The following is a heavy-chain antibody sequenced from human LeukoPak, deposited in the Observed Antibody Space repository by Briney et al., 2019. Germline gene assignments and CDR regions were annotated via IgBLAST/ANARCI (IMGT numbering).Heavy chain of an antibody. D-gene: IGHD5-18*01. J-gene: IGHJ5*02. Sequence: GGSLRLSCAASGFTFSGYWMHWVRQAPGKGLVWVSRIKSDGSSTNYADSVKGRFTISRDNAKNTVYLQMNSLRAEDTAVYYCARVGYDYGTKNWFDPWGQGTLVTVSS. CDR3: ARVGYDYGTKNWFDP. CDR1: GFTFSGYW. V-gene: IGHV3-74*01. CDR2: IKSDGSST.